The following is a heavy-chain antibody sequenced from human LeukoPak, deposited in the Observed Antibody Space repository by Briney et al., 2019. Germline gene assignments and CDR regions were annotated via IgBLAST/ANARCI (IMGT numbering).Heavy chain of an antibody. CDR1: GFTFSSYG. V-gene: IGHV3-30*02. CDR2: IRYDGSNK. CDR3: AKDGDSDGYFDWLLYGYYFDY. D-gene: IGHD3-9*01. Sequence: GGSLRLSCAASGFTFSSYGMHWVRQAPGKGLEWVAFIRYDGSNKYYADSVKGRFTISRDNSKNTLYLQMNSLRAEDTAVYYCAKDGDSDGYFDWLLYGYYFDYWGQGTLATVSS. J-gene: IGHJ4*02.